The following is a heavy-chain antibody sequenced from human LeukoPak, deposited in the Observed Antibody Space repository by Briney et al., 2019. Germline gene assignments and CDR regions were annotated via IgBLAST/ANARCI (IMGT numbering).Heavy chain of an antibody. CDR3: ARDPYSSSSK. V-gene: IGHV1-18*01. D-gene: IGHD6-6*01. CDR1: GYTFTIYG. J-gene: IGHJ4*02. CDR2: ISANNGDT. Sequence: ASVKVSCKASGYTFTIYGISWVRQAPGQGLEWMGWISANNGDTDYPPKLQDRVTMTTDTYTSTAYMELRSLRSDDTAMYYCARDPYSSSSKWGQGTLVTVSS.